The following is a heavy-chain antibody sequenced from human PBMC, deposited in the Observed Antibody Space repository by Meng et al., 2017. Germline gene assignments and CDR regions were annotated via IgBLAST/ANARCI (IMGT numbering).Heavy chain of an antibody. V-gene: IGHV4-61*02. CDR3: ARSVASSSWYGWFDP. J-gene: IGHJ5*02. D-gene: IGHD6-13*01. CDR2: IYTSGST. CDR1: GGSISSGSYY. Sequence: SCTVSGGSISSGSYYWSWIRQPAGKGLEWIGRIYTSGSTNYNPSLKSRVTISVDTSKNQFSLKLSSVTAADTAVYYCARSVASSSWYGWFDPWGQETLVTVSS.